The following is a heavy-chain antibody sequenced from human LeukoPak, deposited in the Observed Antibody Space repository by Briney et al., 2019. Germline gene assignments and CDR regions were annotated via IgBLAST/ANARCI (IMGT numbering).Heavy chain of an antibody. J-gene: IGHJ4*02. CDR1: GLSLSTSGVG. Sequence: SGPTLVKPTQTLTLTCTFSGLSLSTSGVGVGWIRQPPGKALEWLALIYWDDDKRYSPSLKSRLTITKDTSKNQVVLTMTNMDPVDTATYYCARQYYYDSSGYYFIDYWGQGTLVTVSS. CDR3: ARQYYYDSSGYYFIDY. D-gene: IGHD3-22*01. V-gene: IGHV2-5*02. CDR2: IYWDDDK.